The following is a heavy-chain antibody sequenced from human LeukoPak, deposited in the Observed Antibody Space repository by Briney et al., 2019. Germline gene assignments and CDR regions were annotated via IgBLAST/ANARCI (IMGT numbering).Heavy chain of an antibody. CDR3: AGVVAATGYFDY. V-gene: IGHV3-23*01. J-gene: IGHJ4*02. CDR2: ISGSGGST. CDR1: GFTFSSYA. Sequence: GGSLRLSCAASGFTFSSYAMSWVRQAPGEGLEWVSAISGSGGSTYYADSVKGRFTISRDNSKNTLYLQMNSLRAEDTAVYYCAGVVAATGYFDYWGQGTLVTVSS. D-gene: IGHD2-15*01.